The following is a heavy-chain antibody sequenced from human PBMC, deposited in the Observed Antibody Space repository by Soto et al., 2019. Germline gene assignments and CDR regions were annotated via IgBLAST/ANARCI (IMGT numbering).Heavy chain of an antibody. CDR2: LSRSGTT. D-gene: IGHD3-16*01. J-gene: IGHJ4*02. V-gene: IGHV3-23*01. CDR3: TREIWGGPLDY. CDR1: GFTFSTYA. Sequence: GGSLRLSCAASGFTFSTYAMSWVRQAPGKGLEWVSTLSRSGTTYYVDSVKGRFTISRDNSKNTLYLQMSSLRAEDTAIYYCTREIWGGPLDYWGQGTLVTVSS.